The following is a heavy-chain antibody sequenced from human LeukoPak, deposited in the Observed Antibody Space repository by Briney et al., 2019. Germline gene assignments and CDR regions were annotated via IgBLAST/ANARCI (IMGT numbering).Heavy chain of an antibody. CDR3: ARVRILTGYYIPAFDY. V-gene: IGHV3-7*03. D-gene: IGHD3-9*01. J-gene: IGHJ4*02. CDR2: IKQDGSEK. Sequence: GGSLRLSCAASGFTFSSYWTSWVRQAPGKGLEWVANIKQDGSEKYYVDSVKGRFTISRDNAKNSLYLQMNSLRAEDTAVYYCARVRILTGYYIPAFDYWGQGTLVTVSS. CDR1: GFTFSSYW.